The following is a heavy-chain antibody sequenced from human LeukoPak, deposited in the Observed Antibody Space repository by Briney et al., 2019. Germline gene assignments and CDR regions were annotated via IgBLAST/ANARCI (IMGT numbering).Heavy chain of an antibody. CDR2: IRYDGSNK. J-gene: IGHJ4*02. CDR3: AKDKDPLKSPPHSEFDQ. V-gene: IGHV3-30*02. CDR1: GFTFSTYG. D-gene: IGHD3-9*01. Sequence: PGGSLRLSCAASGFTFSTYGMHWVRQAPGKGLEWVAFIRYDGSNKYYADSVKGRFTISRDNSKNTLYLQMNSLRAEDTAVYFCAKDKDPLKSPPHSEFDQLGQGTLVNGS.